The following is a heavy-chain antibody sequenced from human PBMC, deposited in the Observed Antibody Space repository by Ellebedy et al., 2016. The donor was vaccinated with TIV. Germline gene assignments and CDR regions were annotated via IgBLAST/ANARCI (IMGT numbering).Heavy chain of an antibody. CDR2: INHRGST. Sequence: SETLSLTCAVYGGSFSGYSWNWIRQHPGKELEWIGEINHRGSTSYNPSLRSRVTISIDPSNHQFSLGLTSVTAADTAVYYCARGNYQDVDLDHWYFDLWGRGTLVTVSS. V-gene: IGHV4-34*01. D-gene: IGHD4-11*01. CDR3: ARGNYQDVDLDHWYFDL. J-gene: IGHJ2*01. CDR1: GGSFSGYS.